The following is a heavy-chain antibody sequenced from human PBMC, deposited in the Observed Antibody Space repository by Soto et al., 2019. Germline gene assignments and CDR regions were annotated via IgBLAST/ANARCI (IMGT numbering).Heavy chain of an antibody. CDR1: GITVSNNY. CDR3: ARDPPGIAAAGGG. D-gene: IGHD6-13*01. CDR2: IYSNGDT. V-gene: IGHV3-66*01. J-gene: IGHJ6*02. Sequence: EVQLVESGGGLVQPGGSLRLSCAASGITVSNNYMSWVRQAPGKGLECVSLIYSNGDTRYADSVKGRFTISRDNSKNTVYLQMNSLRAEDTAVCYCARDPPGIAAAGGGWGQGTTVTVSS.